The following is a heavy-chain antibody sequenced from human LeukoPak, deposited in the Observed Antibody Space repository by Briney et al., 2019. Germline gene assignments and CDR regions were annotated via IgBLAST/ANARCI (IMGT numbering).Heavy chain of an antibody. V-gene: IGHV1-69*13. D-gene: IGHD4-17*01. CDR1: GGTFSSYA. J-gene: IGHJ4*02. Sequence: SVTVSCTASGGTFSSYAISWVRQAPGQGLEWMGGIIPIFGTANYAQKFQGRVTITADESTSTAYMELSSLRSEDTAVYYCARGTTVTTPFDYWGQGTLVTVSS. CDR3: ARGTTVTTPFDY. CDR2: IIPIFGTA.